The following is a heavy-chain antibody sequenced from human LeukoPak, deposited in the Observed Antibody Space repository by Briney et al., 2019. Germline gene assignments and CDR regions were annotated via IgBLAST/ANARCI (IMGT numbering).Heavy chain of an antibody. Sequence: ASVKVSCKASGYTFTSYYMHWVRQAPGQGLEWMGIINPSGGSTSYAQKFQGRVTMTRDMSTSTVYMELSSLRSEDTAVYYCAREVGATTLGGASDIWGQGTMVTVSS. CDR1: GYTFTSYY. CDR2: INPSGGST. V-gene: IGHV1-46*01. CDR3: AREVGATTLGGASDI. D-gene: IGHD1-26*01. J-gene: IGHJ3*02.